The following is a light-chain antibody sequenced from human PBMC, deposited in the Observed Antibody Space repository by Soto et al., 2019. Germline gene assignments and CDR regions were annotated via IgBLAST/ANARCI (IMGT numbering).Light chain of an antibody. V-gene: IGKV1-39*01. Sequence: DLQMTQSPSSLSASVGDRVTITCRASQSISNSLNWYQQKPGKAPKLLIYAASSLQSGVPSRFSGSGSGTDFTLTISSLQPEDFAAYYCQRSYTFGQGTRLEIK. J-gene: IGKJ2*01. CDR2: AAS. CDR3: QRSYT. CDR1: QSISNS.